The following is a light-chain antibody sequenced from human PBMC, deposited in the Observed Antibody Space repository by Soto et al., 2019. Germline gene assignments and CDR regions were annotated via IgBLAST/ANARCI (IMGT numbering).Light chain of an antibody. CDR1: QDITND. CDR2: EAS. J-gene: IGKJ4*01. CDR3: QQYDNVPLT. Sequence: DIQMTQSPSSLSASVGDRVTITCQASQDITNDLNWYQQKPGKAPKVLIYEASNLETGVPSRFSGSGSWTDFTFTISSLQPEDIATYFCQQYDNVPLTFGGGNKVEIK. V-gene: IGKV1-33*01.